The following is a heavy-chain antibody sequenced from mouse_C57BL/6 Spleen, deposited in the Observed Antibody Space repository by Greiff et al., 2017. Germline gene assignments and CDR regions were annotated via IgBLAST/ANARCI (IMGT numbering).Heavy chain of an antibody. CDR2: IYPGSGST. J-gene: IGHJ4*01. V-gene: IGHV1-55*01. Sequence: VQLQQPGAELVKPGASVKMSCKASGYTFTSYWITWVKQRPGQGLEWIGDIYPGSGSTNYNEKFKSKATLTVDTSSSTAYMQLSSLTSEDSAVYYCARRYYGSSPGDDWGQGTSVTVSS. CDR1: GYTFTSYW. D-gene: IGHD1-1*01. CDR3: ARRYYGSSPGDD.